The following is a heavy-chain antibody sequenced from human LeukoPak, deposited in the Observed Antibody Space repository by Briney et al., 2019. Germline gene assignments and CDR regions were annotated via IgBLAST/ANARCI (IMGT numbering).Heavy chain of an antibody. D-gene: IGHD5-24*01. CDR1: GFTFSSYA. J-gene: IGHJ4*02. V-gene: IGHV3-23*01. CDR3: AKHLEIAVQTYYFDC. CDR2: IGAGGGGT. Sequence: GGSLRLSCAVSGFTFSSYAMSWVRRAPGKGLEWVSTIGAGGGGTYYADSVKGRFTISRDNSRNNLYLQMNSLRAEDTAVYYCAKHLEIAVQTYYFDCWGQGTLVTVSS.